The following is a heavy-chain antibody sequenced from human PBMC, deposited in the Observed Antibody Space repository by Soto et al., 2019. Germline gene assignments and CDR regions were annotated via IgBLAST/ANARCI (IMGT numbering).Heavy chain of an antibody. J-gene: IGHJ4*02. Sequence: PSETLSLTCTVSGGSIRSYCWSWIRQPPGKGLEWIGYIYYSGSTNYNPSLKSRVTISVDTSKNQFSLKLSSVTAADTAVYYCAREQGVGDSSSWYGLGFDYWGQGTLVTVSS. CDR1: GGSIRSYC. D-gene: IGHD6-13*01. CDR2: IYYSGST. CDR3: AREQGVGDSSSWYGLGFDY. V-gene: IGHV4-59*01.